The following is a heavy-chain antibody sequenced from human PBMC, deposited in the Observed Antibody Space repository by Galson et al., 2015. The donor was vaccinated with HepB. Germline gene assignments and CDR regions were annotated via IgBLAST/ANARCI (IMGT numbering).Heavy chain of an antibody. D-gene: IGHD5-24*01. CDR2: ISAYNGNT. Sequence: SVKVSCKASGYTFTSYGVSWVRQAPGQGLEWMGWISAYNGNTNYAQKLQGRVTMTTDTSTSTAYMEVRSLKSDDTAVYYCARGGYSYDLLDYWGQGTLVTVSS. J-gene: IGHJ4*02. V-gene: IGHV1-18*04. CDR1: GYTFTSYG. CDR3: ARGGYSYDLLDY.